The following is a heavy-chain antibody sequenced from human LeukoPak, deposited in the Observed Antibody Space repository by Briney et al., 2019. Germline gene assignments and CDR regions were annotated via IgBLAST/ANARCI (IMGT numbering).Heavy chain of an antibody. D-gene: IGHD3-10*01. CDR1: GGSISSGGYY. CDR3: ARHHYYGSGRYARTYYYYGMDV. Sequence: KPSQTLSLTCTVSGGSISSGGYYWSWIRQPPGKGLEWIGEINHSGSTNYNPSLKSRVTISVDTSKNQFSLKLSSVTAADTAVYYCARHHYYGSGRYARTYYYYGMDVWGQGTTVTVSS. V-gene: IGHV4-39*01. J-gene: IGHJ6*02. CDR2: INHSGST.